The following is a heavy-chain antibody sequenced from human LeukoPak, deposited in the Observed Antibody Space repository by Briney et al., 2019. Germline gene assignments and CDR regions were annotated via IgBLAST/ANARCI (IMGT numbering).Heavy chain of an antibody. Sequence: GGSLRLSCAASGFTFSSYAMHWVRQAPGKGLEWVAVISYDGSNKYYADSVKGRFTISRDNSKNTLYLQMNSLRAEDTAVYYCASAPVLLYFDWLFAPFDYWGQGTLVTVSS. D-gene: IGHD3-9*01. CDR1: GFTFSSYA. J-gene: IGHJ4*02. V-gene: IGHV3-30*04. CDR3: ASAPVLLYFDWLFAPFDY. CDR2: ISYDGSNK.